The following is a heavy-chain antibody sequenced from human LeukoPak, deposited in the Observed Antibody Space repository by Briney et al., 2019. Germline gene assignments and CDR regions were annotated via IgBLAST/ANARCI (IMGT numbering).Heavy chain of an antibody. CDR2: IKQDGSEK. V-gene: IGHV3-7*01. CDR1: GFTFSSYW. D-gene: IGHD3-9*01. J-gene: IGHJ4*02. CDR3: AKEGIRPYYDILTGYYPDY. Sequence: GGSLRLSCAASGFTFSSYWMSWVRQAPGKGLEWVANIKQDGSEKYYLDSVKGRFTISRDNSKNTLYLQMNSLRAEDTAVYYCAKEGIRPYYDILTGYYPDYWGQGTLVTVSS.